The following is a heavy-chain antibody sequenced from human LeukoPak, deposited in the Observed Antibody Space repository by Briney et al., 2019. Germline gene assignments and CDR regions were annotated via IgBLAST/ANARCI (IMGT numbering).Heavy chain of an antibody. CDR3: ARAPRITWNGFDY. J-gene: IGHJ4*02. CDR2: INPNSGGT. V-gene: IGHV1-2*02. CDR1: GYTFTGYY. Sequence: ASVKVSCKASGYTFTGYYMHWVRQAPGQGIEWMGWINPNSGGTNYAQKFQGRVTMTRDTSIRTAYMELSRLRSDDTAVYYCARAPRITWNGFDYWGQGTLVTVSS. D-gene: IGHD1-1*01.